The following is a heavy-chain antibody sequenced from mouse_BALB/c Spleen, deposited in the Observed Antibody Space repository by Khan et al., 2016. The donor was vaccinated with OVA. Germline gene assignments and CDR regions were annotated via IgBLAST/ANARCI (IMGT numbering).Heavy chain of an antibody. D-gene: IGHD2-1*01. Sequence: QIQLVQSGVELVKPGASVRLSCKASGYTFTSYYLYWVKQRPGQGLEWIGDINPSNGGTNFNEKFKSKATLTVDKSSSTAYMQLSSLTSEDSAVYYCTRSGYGTFAYWGQGTLVTVSA. CDR3: TRSGYGTFAY. J-gene: IGHJ3*01. CDR2: INPSNGGT. CDR1: GYTFTSYY. V-gene: IGHV1S81*02.